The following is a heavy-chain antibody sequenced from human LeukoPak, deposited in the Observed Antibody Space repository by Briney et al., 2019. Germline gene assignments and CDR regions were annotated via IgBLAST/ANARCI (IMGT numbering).Heavy chain of an antibody. D-gene: IGHD1-26*01. V-gene: IGHV3-74*01. J-gene: IGHJ4*02. CDR1: GFTFSSYW. CDR2: IDIEGSGT. Sequence: PGGSLRLSCAASGFTFSSYWMLWVRHVPGKGLVWVSRIDIEGSGTAYADSVKGRSTVSRDDAKSTLYLQMNSLRAEDTGVYYCARDMMGPGACIDQWGQGTLVTLSS. CDR3: ARDMMGPGACIDQ.